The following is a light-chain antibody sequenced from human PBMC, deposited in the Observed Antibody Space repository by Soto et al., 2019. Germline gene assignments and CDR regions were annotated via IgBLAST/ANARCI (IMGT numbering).Light chain of an antibody. CDR2: DVS. CDR1: SSDVGGYNF. V-gene: IGLV2-14*03. CDR3: TSYSSSSIPYV. Sequence: QSALTQPASVSGSPGRSITISCTGTSSDVGGYNFVSWYQHHPGRAPKVIIYDVSDRPSGVSNRFSGSKSGNTASLTISGLQAEDEADYYCTSYSSSSIPYVFGTGTKLTVL. J-gene: IGLJ1*01.